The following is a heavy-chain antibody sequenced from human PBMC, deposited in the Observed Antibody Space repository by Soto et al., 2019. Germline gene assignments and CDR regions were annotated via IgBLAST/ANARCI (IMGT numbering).Heavy chain of an antibody. V-gene: IGHV1-18*01. CDR3: ARGFSPKAYCGGDCYPGYYFDY. CDR2: ISAYNGNT. Sequence: ASVKVSCKASGYTFTSYGISWVRQAPGQGLEWMGWISAYNGNTNYAQKFQGRVTMTTDTSTSTAYMELSSLRSEDTAVYYCARGFSPKAYCGGDCYPGYYFDYWGQGTLVTVSS. D-gene: IGHD2-21*02. CDR1: GYTFTSYG. J-gene: IGHJ4*02.